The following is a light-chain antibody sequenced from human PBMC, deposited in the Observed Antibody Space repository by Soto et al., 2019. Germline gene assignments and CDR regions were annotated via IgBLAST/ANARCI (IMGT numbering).Light chain of an antibody. CDR1: SSDVGNYKY. Sequence: QSVLTQPASVSGSPGQSITISCTGTSSDVGNYKYVSWYQQHPGKAPKLMIYEVSNRPSGVSNRFSGSKSGNTASLTSSGLRAEDETDYYCFSYTSSGTFVFGAGTKVTVL. CDR3: FSYTSSGTFV. V-gene: IGLV2-14*01. CDR2: EVS. J-gene: IGLJ1*01.